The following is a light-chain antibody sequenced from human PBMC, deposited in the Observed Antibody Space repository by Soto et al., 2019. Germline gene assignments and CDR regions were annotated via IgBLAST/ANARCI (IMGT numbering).Light chain of an antibody. CDR2: GAS. CDR3: QQFSSYPLT. Sequence: IVLTQFPGTLSLSPGERATLSCRASQSVSSNYLAWYQQRPGQPPNLLIFGASNRATGIPDRFSGSGSGTDFTLTISRLEPEDFAVYYCQQFSSYPLTFGGGTKVDI. V-gene: IGKV3-20*01. CDR1: QSVSSNY. J-gene: IGKJ4*01.